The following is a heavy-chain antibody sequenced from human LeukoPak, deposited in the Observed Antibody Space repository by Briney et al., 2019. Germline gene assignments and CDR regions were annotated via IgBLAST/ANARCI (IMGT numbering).Heavy chain of an antibody. CDR1: GFTVSSND. D-gene: IGHD1-26*01. J-gene: IGHJ4*02. CDR3: ATQASVGY. CDR2: IYSGGST. V-gene: IGHV3-66*01. Sequence: GGSLRLSCAASGFTVSSNDMGWVRQAPGKGLEWVSFIYSGGSTHYTDSVKGRFSISRDNAKNTLYLQMNSLRAEDTAVYYCATQASVGYWGQRTLVTVSS.